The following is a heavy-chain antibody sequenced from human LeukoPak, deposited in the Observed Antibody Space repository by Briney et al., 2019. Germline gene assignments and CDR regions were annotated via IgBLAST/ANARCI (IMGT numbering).Heavy chain of an antibody. D-gene: IGHD6-6*01. Sequence: ASVKVSCKASGYTFTSYDINWVRQATGQGLEWMGWMNPNSGNTGYAQKFQGRVTMTRNTSISTAYMELSSLRSEDTAVYYCAREGGLTQKNGIAARGGFDYWGQGTLVTVSS. V-gene: IGHV1-8*01. J-gene: IGHJ4*02. CDR2: MNPNSGNT. CDR3: AREGGLTQKNGIAARGGFDY. CDR1: GYTFTSYD.